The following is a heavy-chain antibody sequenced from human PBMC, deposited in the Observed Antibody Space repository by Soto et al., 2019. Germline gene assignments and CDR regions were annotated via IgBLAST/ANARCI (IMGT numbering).Heavy chain of an antibody. CDR2: IWYDGSNK. CDR3: AREPGGIVVVVAATYGMDV. J-gene: IGHJ6*02. D-gene: IGHD2-15*01. V-gene: IGHV3-33*01. Sequence: QVQLVESGGGVVQPGRSLRLSCAASGFTFSSYGMHWVRQAPGKWLEWVAVIWYDGSNKYYADSVKGRFTISRDNSKNTLYLQMNSLRAEDTAVYYCAREPGGIVVVVAATYGMDVWGQGTTVTVSS. CDR1: GFTFSSYG.